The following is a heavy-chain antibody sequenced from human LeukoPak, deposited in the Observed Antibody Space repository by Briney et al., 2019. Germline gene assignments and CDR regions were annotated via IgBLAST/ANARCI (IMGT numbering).Heavy chain of an antibody. V-gene: IGHV3-49*04. CDR3: TRGGYYCGGDCYSGY. CDR1: GFTFGDYD. Sequence: GGSLRLSCTASGFTFGDYDMNWVRQAPGKGLKWVGFIRSKPYGGTADYAASVKGRFTISRDDSKSIAYLQMDSLKTEDTAVYYCTRGGYYCGGDCYSGYWGQGTLVTVSS. J-gene: IGHJ4*02. CDR2: IRSKPYGGTA. D-gene: IGHD2-21*02.